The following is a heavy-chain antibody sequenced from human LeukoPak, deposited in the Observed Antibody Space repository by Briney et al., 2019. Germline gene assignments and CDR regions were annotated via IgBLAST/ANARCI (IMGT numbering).Heavy chain of an antibody. CDR1: GYTSTSYG. D-gene: IGHD2-8*02. CDR3: ARVGTGGDWFDP. CDR2: ISAYNGNT. V-gene: IGHV1-18*01. J-gene: IGHJ5*02. Sequence: ASVKVSCKASGYTSTSYGISWVRQAPGQGLEWMGWISAYNGNTNYAQKLQGSVTMTTDTSTSTAYMELRSLRSDDTAVYYCARVGTGGDWFDPWGQGTLVTVSS.